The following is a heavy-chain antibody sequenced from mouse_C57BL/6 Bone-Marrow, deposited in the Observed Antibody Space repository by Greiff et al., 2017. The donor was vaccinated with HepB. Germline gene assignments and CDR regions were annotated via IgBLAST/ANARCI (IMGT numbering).Heavy chain of an antibody. CDR1: GYAFSSSW. CDR2: IYPGDGDT. V-gene: IGHV1-82*01. Sequence: VQLQESGPELVKPGASVKISCKASGYAFSSSWMNWVKQRPGKGLEWIGRIYPGDGDTNYNGKFKGKATLTADKSSSTAYMQLSSLTSEDSAVYFCARIYYGSSSDYWGQGTTLTVSS. J-gene: IGHJ2*01. CDR3: ARIYYGSSSDY. D-gene: IGHD1-1*01.